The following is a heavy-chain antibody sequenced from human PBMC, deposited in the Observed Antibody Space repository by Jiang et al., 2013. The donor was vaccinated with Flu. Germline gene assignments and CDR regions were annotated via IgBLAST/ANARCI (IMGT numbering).Heavy chain of an antibody. Sequence: GLVKPSETLSLTCSVSGTSVNSFYWNWIRQPPGKGLEWIGFMYYNGSPYYNSSLASRVTISVDTSKNQFSLKLSSVTAADTAVYFCARDLGAAAFDSWGQGILITVTS. CDR2: MYYNGSP. J-gene: IGHJ4*02. CDR3: ARDLGAAAFDS. CDR1: GTSVNSFY. D-gene: IGHD6-13*01. V-gene: IGHV4-59*02.